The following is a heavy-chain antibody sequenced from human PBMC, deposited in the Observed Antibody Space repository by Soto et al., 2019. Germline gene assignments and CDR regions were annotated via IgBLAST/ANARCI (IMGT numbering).Heavy chain of an antibody. V-gene: IGHV4-4*07. Sequence: PSETLSLTCTVSGGSISSYYWSWIRQPAGKGLEWIGRIYTSGSTNYNPSLKSRVTMSVDTSKNQFSLKLSSVTAADTAVYYCARAGSYYGSGSSNWFDPWGQGTLVTVS. D-gene: IGHD3-10*01. CDR3: ARAGSYYGSGSSNWFDP. CDR2: IYTSGST. CDR1: GGSISSYY. J-gene: IGHJ5*02.